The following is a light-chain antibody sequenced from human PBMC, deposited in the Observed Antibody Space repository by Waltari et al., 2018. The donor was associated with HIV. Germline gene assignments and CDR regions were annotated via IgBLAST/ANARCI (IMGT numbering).Light chain of an antibody. J-gene: IGKJ2*01. V-gene: IGKV3-11*01. CDR1: HSVSDY. Sequence: EIVLTQSPATLSLSPGERATLSCRASHSVSDYLAWYQQKPGKPPRLLIYDASNGAAGIPARFSGSGSGTDFTLTLSSLEPEDFAVYYCQQRTSWSPNTFGQGTKLEIK. CDR3: QQRTSWSPNT. CDR2: DAS.